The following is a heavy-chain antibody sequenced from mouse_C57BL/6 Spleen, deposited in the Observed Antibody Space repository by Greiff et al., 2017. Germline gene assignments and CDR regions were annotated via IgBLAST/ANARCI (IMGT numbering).Heavy chain of an antibody. V-gene: IGHV2-2*01. CDR1: GFSLTSYG. CDR3: ASTTVGADY. D-gene: IGHD1-1*01. Sequence: QVQLKESGPGLVQPSQSLSITCTVSGFSLTSYGVHWVRQSPGKGLEWLGVIWSGGSTDYNAAFISRLSISKDNSKSQVFCKMNSLQAADTARDYCASTTVGADYWGQGTTLTVAS. CDR2: IWSGGST. J-gene: IGHJ2*01.